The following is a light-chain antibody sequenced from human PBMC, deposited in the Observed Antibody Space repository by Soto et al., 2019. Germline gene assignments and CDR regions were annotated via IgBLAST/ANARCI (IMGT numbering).Light chain of an antibody. J-gene: IGLJ3*02. CDR1: RSNIGSNH. Sequence: QSVLTQPPSASGTPGQRVTISCSGNRSNIGSNHVYWYQQFPATAPKLLIYTNNQRPSGVPDRFSGSKSGTSASLAISGLRSEDEAEYYCAAWDDRLYGVLFGGGTQLTVL. CDR3: AAWDDRLYGVL. V-gene: IGLV1-47*01. CDR2: TNN.